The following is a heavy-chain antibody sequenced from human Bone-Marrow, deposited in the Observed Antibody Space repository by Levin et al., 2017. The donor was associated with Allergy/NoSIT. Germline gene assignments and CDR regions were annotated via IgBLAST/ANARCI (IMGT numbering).Heavy chain of an antibody. J-gene: IGHJ5*01. Sequence: LSLTCAASGFTFSNYAMNWVRPAPGKGLEWVSGIKGDGDSTFYADSVKGQFTISRDNSKNTLYLQMNSLRAEDTAVYFCEKSGRGNWFDSWGQGTLVTVSS. CDR1: GFTFSNYA. V-gene: IGHV3-23*01. CDR2: IKGDGDST. CDR3: EKSGRGNWFDS. D-gene: IGHD1-26*01.